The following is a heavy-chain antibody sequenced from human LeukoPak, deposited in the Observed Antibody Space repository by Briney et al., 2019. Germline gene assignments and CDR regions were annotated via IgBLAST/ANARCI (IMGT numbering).Heavy chain of an antibody. V-gene: IGHV4-4*07. J-gene: IGHJ5*02. D-gene: IGHD1-26*01. CDR2: IYTSGST. Sequence: SEALSLTCTVSGGSISSYYWSWIRQPAGKGLEWIGRIYTSGSTNYNPSLKSRVTISVDTSKNQFSLKLISVTAADTAVYYCARGQGATVPQVGKNWFDPWGQGTRVIVSS. CDR3: ARGQGATVPQVGKNWFDP. CDR1: GGSISSYY.